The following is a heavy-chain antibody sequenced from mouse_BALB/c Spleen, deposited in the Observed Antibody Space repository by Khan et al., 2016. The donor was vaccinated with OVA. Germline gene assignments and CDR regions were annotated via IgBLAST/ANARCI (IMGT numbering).Heavy chain of an antibody. J-gene: IGHJ4*01. V-gene: IGHV1-63*02. CDR2: IYPGNGNT. CDR1: GYTFTKYW. Sequence: QVQLQQSGADLVRPGTSVKMSCKAAGYTFTKYWIGWIKQRPGHGLEWVGDIYPGNGNTNYNEKFKGKATLTADTSSSTAYMHLNSLTSEDSAIYYCARPYYYGSSYDTMDAWGQGTSVTVSS. CDR3: ARPYYYGSSYDTMDA. D-gene: IGHD1-1*01.